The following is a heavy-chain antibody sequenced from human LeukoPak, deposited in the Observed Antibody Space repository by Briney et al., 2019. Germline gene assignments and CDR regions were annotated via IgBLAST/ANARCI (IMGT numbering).Heavy chain of an antibody. J-gene: IGHJ6*02. CDR1: GFTFSSYA. D-gene: IGHD1-26*01. V-gene: IGHV3-30-3*01. CDR3: ARPRYSGSYWGGYYYYYGMDV. CDR2: ISYDGSNK. Sequence: GGSPRLSCAASGFTFSSYAMHWVRQAPGKGLEWVAVISYDGSNKYYADSVKGRFTISRDNSKNTLYLQMNSLRAEDTAVHYCARPRYSGSYWGGYYYYYGMDVWGQGTTVTVSS.